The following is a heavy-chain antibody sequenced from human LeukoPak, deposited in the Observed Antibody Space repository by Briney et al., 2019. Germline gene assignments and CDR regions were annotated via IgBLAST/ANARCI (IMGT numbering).Heavy chain of an antibody. J-gene: IGHJ5*02. V-gene: IGHV3-33*01. Sequence: GGSLRLSCAASGLSFSTYGMHWVRQAPGKGLEWVAVIWNDGSNKYYADSVKGRFTISRDNSQNTLYLQMNSLRDEDTAVYYCARDMHLDWLDPWGQGTLVTVSS. CDR1: GLSFSTYG. CDR3: ARDMHLDWLDP. CDR2: IWNDGSNK. D-gene: IGHD2-2*01.